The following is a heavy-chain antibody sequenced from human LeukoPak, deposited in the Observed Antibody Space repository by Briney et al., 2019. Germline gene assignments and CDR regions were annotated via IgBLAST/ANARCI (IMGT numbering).Heavy chain of an antibody. Sequence: ASVKVSCKASGYTFTSYYVHWVRQAPGQGLEWMGIINPSGGSTSYAQKFQGRVTMTRDMSTSTVYMELSSLRSEDTAVYYCARGHSDPAATRYYYMDVWGKGTTVTVSS. CDR1: GYTFTSYY. D-gene: IGHD2-2*01. V-gene: IGHV1-46*01. CDR2: INPSGGST. J-gene: IGHJ6*03. CDR3: ARGHSDPAATRYYYMDV.